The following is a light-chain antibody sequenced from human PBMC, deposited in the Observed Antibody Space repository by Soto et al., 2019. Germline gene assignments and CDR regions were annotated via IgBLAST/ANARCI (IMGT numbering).Light chain of an antibody. CDR2: GVS. V-gene: IGKV3-11*01. CDR1: VSVRTD. CDR3: QQRSVWPIT. Sequence: EIVMTQSPDTLSLSPGQRATLSCRASVSVRTDLAWYQQKPGQAPRLLIYGVSTRAAGIPARFSGSGSGTDFTLTVSSLEPEDFVLYFCQQRSVWPITFGQGTRLEIK. J-gene: IGKJ5*01.